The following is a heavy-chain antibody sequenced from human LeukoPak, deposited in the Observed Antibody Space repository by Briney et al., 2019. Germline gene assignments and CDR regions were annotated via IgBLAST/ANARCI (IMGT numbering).Heavy chain of an antibody. CDR1: GFTFRSYA. Sequence: PGRSLRLSCAASGFTFRSYAMRWVRQAPGKGLEWVALISYAGNIKYYADSVKGRFTISRDNSKNTLYLQMNSLRAEDTAVYYCAKLPRYYYGSGSYYNTRDYYYYMDVWGKGTTVTISS. CDR2: ISYAGNIK. V-gene: IGHV3-30*04. J-gene: IGHJ6*03. CDR3: AKLPRYYYGSGSYYNTRDYYYYMDV. D-gene: IGHD3-10*01.